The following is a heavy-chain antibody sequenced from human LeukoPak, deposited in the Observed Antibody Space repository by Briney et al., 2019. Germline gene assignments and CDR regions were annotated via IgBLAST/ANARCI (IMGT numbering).Heavy chain of an antibody. V-gene: IGHV1-18*01. CDR3: ARVDYYDSSGSQGSFDS. CDR2: IDTYNANT. Sequence: ASVKVSCKASGYTFTSYGINWVRQAPGQGLEWMGWIDTYNANTSYAQNLQGRVTMTTDTSTSTAYMELRSLRSDDTAVYYCARVDYYDSSGSQGSFDSWGQGTLVTVSS. CDR1: GYTFTSYG. D-gene: IGHD3-22*01. J-gene: IGHJ4*02.